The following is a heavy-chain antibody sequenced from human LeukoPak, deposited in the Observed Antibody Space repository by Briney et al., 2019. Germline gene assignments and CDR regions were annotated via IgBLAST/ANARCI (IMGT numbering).Heavy chain of an antibody. CDR3: AKKRPGNYPYDS. CDR1: GLTFSDYY. Sequence: GGSLRLSCAASGLTFSDYYMSWIRQAPGKGLEWVSYISSSGSTIYYADSVKGRFTISRDNAKNSLYLQMNSLRAEDTAVYYCAKKRPGNYPYDSWGQGTLVTVSP. CDR2: ISSSGSTI. V-gene: IGHV3-11*01. J-gene: IGHJ4*02. D-gene: IGHD3-22*01.